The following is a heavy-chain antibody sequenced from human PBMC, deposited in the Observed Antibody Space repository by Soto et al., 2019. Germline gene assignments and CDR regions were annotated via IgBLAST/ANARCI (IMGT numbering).Heavy chain of an antibody. CDR3: AKDLDYDFWSGYGGMDV. V-gene: IGHV3-23*01. CDR1: GFTFSSYA. D-gene: IGHD3-3*01. CDR2: ISGSGGST. J-gene: IGHJ6*02. Sequence: GGSLRLSCAASGFTFSSYAMSWVRQAPGKGLEWVSAISGSGGSTYYADSVKGRFTISRDNSKNTLYLQMNSLRAEDTAVYYCAKDLDYDFWSGYGGMDVWGQGTTVTVSS.